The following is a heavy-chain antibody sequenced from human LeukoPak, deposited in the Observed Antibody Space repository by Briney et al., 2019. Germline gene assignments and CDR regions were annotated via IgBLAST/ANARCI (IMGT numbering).Heavy chain of an antibody. Sequence: PSETLSLTCTVSGGSVSSGSYYWSWIRQPPGKGLEWIGYIYYSGSTNYNPSLKSRVTISVDTSKNQFSLKLSSVTAADTAVYYCARGGVDGDADYWGQGTLVTVSS. CDR2: IYYSGST. V-gene: IGHV4-61*01. D-gene: IGHD4-17*01. CDR1: GGSVSSGSYY. J-gene: IGHJ4*02. CDR3: ARGGVDGDADY.